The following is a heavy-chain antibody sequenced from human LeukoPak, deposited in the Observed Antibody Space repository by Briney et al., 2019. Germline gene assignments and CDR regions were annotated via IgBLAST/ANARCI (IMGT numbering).Heavy chain of an antibody. D-gene: IGHD6-13*01. V-gene: IGHV3-30*04. CDR3: TRARSSWYLKY. CDR1: GFTFSHYA. CDR2: ISHDGNDT. J-gene: IGHJ4*02. Sequence: GGSLRLSCGGFGFTFSHYAMHWVRQAPGKGLEWVAVISHDGNDTYYADPLKGRFTISRGNSNNTLYLQMNSLRPDDTAVYYCTRARSSWYLKYWGQGTLVTVSS.